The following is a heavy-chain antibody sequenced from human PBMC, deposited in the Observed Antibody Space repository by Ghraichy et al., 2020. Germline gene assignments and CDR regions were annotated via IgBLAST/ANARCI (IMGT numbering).Heavy chain of an antibody. CDR1: GFTFSSYA. D-gene: IGHD3-22*01. CDR2: ISGSGGST. J-gene: IGHJ4*02. Sequence: GGSLRLSCAASGFTFSSYAMSWVRQAPGKGLEWVSAISGSGGSTYYADSVKGRFTISRDNSKNTLYLQMNSLRAEDTAVYYCAKDIFPAVYDSSGYALGPIDYWGQGTLVTVSS. CDR3: AKDIFPAVYDSSGYALGPIDY. V-gene: IGHV3-23*01.